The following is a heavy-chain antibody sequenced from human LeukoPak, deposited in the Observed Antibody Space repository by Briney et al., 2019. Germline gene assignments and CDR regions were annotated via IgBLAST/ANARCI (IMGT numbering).Heavy chain of an antibody. Sequence: GASVKVSCKASGYTFTSYGISWVRQAPGQGLEWMGWISAYNGNTNYAQKLQGRVTMTTDTSTSTAYMELRSLRSDDTAVYYYARVDCSSTSCYRLNAFDAFDIWGQGTMVTVSS. V-gene: IGHV1-18*01. CDR3: ARVDCSSTSCYRLNAFDAFDI. CDR1: GYTFTSYG. J-gene: IGHJ3*02. D-gene: IGHD2-2*01. CDR2: ISAYNGNT.